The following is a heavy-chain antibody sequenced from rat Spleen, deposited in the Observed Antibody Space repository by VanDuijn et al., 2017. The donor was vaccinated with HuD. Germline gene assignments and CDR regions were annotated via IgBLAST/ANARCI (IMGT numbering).Heavy chain of an antibody. Sequence: EVQLVESDGGLVQPGRSLKLSCAVSGFTFSNYYMAWVRQAPTKGLEWVAYISTGGGGTYYRDSVKGRFTISRDNAKSTLYLQMDSLRSEDTATYYCATYGGFIDYWGQGVVVTVSS. V-gene: IGHV5-27*01. D-gene: IGHD1-11*01. CDR2: ISTGGGGT. J-gene: IGHJ2*01. CDR3: ATYGGFIDY. CDR1: GFTFSNYY.